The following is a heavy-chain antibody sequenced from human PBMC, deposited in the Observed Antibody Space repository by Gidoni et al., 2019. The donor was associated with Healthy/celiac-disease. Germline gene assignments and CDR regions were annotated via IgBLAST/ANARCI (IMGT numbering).Heavy chain of an antibody. CDR2: ISWNSGSI. CDR1: GFTFDDYA. D-gene: IGHD3-22*01. J-gene: IGHJ4*02. Sequence: EVQLVESGGGLVQPGRSLRLSWAASGFTFDDYAMHWVRQAPGKGMEWVSGISWNSGSIGYADSVKGRFTISRDNAKNSLYLQMNSLRAEYTALYYCAKEEGAVVALSYFDYWGQGTLVTVSS. V-gene: IGHV3-9*01. CDR3: AKEEGAVVALSYFDY.